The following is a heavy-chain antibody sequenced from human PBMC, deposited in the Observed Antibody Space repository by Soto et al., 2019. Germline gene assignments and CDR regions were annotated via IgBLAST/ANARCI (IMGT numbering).Heavy chain of an antibody. CDR2: IYHSGST. D-gene: IGHD2-15*01. Sequence: SETLSLTCAVSSGSISSSDWWSWVRQPPGKGLEWIGEIYHSGSTNYNPSLKSRVIISIDKSKNQFSLKLSSVTAADTAVYFCARKLVVEGAFDIWGQGTLVTVSS. J-gene: IGHJ3*02. CDR3: ARKLVVEGAFDI. CDR1: SGSISSSDW. V-gene: IGHV4-4*02.